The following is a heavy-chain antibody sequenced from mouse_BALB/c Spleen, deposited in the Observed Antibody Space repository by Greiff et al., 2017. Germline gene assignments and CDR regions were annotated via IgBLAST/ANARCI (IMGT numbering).Heavy chain of an antibody. CDR3: ARTGWLLRDYAMDY. J-gene: IGHJ4*01. CDR2: IDPSDSET. D-gene: IGHD2-3*01. Sequence: VQLVESGPQLVRPGASVKISCKASGYSFTSYWMHWVKQRPGQGLEWIGMIDPSDSETRLNQKFKDKATLTVDKSSSTAYMQLSSPTSEDSAVYYSARTGWLLRDYAMDYWGQGTSVTVSS. V-gene: IGHV1S126*01. CDR1: GYSFTSYW.